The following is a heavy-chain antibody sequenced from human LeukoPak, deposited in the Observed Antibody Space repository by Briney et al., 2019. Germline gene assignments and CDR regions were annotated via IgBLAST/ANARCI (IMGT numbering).Heavy chain of an antibody. CDR2: IWYDGSNK. CDR1: GFTFSTYC. J-gene: IGHJ3*02. CDR3: AKAVTLVRTDASDI. D-gene: IGHD3-10*01. V-gene: IGHV3-33*06. Sequence: GGSLRLSCAASGFTFSTYCMHWVRQAPGKGLEWVAVIWYDGSNKYYADSVKGRFTISRDNSKNTLYLQMNSLRAEDTAVYYCAKAVTLVRTDASDIWGQGTMVTVSS.